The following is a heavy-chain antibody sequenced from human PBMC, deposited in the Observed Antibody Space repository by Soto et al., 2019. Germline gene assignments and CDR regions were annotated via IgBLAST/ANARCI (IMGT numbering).Heavy chain of an antibody. J-gene: IGHJ4*02. D-gene: IGHD3-3*01. V-gene: IGHV3-9*01. CDR1: GFTFDDYA. CDR3: AKGTNYDFWSGPSY. CDR2: ISWNSGNI. Sequence: EVQLVESGGGLVQPGRSLRLSCAASGFTFDDYAMHWVRQAPGKGLEWVSGISWNSGNIGYADSVKGRFTISRDNAKSSLYLQMNSLRAEDTALYYCAKGTNYDFWSGPSYWGQGALVTVSS.